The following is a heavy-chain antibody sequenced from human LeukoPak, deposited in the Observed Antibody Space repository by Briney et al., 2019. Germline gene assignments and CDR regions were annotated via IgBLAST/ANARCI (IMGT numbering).Heavy chain of an antibody. Sequence: ASVKVSCKASGYTFTSYYMHWVRQAPGQGLEWMGIINPSGGSTSYAQKFQGRVTMTRDTSTSTVYMELSSLRSEDAAVYYCARDLAVAASFDYWGQGTLVTVSS. CDR2: INPSGGST. V-gene: IGHV1-46*01. CDR3: ARDLAVAASFDY. D-gene: IGHD6-19*01. J-gene: IGHJ4*02. CDR1: GYTFTSYY.